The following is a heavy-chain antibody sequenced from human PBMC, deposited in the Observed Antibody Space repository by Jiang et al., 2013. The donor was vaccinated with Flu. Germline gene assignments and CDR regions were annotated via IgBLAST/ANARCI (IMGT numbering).Heavy chain of an antibody. Sequence: LTCTFSGFSLSTSGMCVSWIRQPPGKALEWLARIDWDDDKYYSTSLKTRLTISKDTSKNQVVLTMTNMDPVDTATYYCARRYCSGGRCYSHYFDYWGQGTLVTVSS. J-gene: IGHJ4*02. CDR3: ARRYCSGGRCYSHYFDY. CDR2: IDWDDDK. V-gene: IGHV2-70*11. D-gene: IGHD2-15*01. CDR1: GFSLSTSGMC.